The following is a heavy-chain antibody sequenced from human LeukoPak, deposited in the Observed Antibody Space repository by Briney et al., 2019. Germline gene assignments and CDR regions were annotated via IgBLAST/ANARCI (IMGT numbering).Heavy chain of an antibody. D-gene: IGHD4-11*01. CDR3: ARVPVTTYNYYYGMDV. CDR2: IYTSGST. CDR1: GGSISSYY. Sequence: PSETLSLTCTVSGGSISSYYWSWIRQAAGKGLEWIGRIYTSGSTNYNPSLKSRVTMSVDTSKNQFSLQLSSVTAADTAVYYCARVPVTTYNYYYGMDVWGQGTTVTVSS. J-gene: IGHJ6*02. V-gene: IGHV4-4*07.